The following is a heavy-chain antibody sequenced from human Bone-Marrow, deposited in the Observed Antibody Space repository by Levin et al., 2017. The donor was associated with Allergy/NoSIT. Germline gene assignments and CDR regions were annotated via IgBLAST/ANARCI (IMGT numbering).Heavy chain of an antibody. J-gene: IGHJ4*02. CDR3: ARLSAAPPPPIEVAGTGFVDH. CDR1: GGSIITGRYY. CDR2: IHYNGGT. V-gene: IGHV4-39*01. Sequence: PSETLSLTCTVSGGSIITGRYYWAWIRQPPGKGLEWIGSIHYNGGTYYSPSLDSRHTISIETSKNQFFLRLNSVTAADSGVYFCARLSAAPPPPIEVAGTGFVDHWGQGSLVTVSS. D-gene: IGHD6-19*01.